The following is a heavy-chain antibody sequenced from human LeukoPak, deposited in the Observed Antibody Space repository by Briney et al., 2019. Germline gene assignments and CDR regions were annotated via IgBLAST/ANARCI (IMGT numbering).Heavy chain of an antibody. CDR3: ARTPSSDSSSWYLSYFNPHYYYYYYMDV. D-gene: IGHD6-13*01. CDR2: TYYRSKWYN. Sequence: SQTLSLTCAISGDSVSSNSAAWNWIRQSPSRGLEWLGRTYYRSKWYNDYAVSVKSRITINPDTSKNQFSLQLNSVTPEDTAVYYCARTPSSDSSSWYLSYFNPHYYYYYYMDVWGKGTTVTVSS. CDR1: GDSVSSNSAA. J-gene: IGHJ6*03. V-gene: IGHV6-1*01.